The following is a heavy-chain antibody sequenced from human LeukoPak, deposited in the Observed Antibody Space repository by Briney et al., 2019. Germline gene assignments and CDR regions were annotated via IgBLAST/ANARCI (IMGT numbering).Heavy chain of an antibody. V-gene: IGHV3-23*01. CDR3: AKARITMVRGAKMGSYWYFDL. Sequence: GGSLRLSCAASGFTFSSYAMSWVRQAPGKGLEWVSAISGSGGSTYYADSVKGRFTISRDNSKNTLYLQMNSLRAEDTAVYYCAKARITMVRGAKMGSYWYFDLWGRGTLVTVSS. CDR1: GFTFSSYA. CDR2: ISGSGGST. D-gene: IGHD3-10*01. J-gene: IGHJ2*01.